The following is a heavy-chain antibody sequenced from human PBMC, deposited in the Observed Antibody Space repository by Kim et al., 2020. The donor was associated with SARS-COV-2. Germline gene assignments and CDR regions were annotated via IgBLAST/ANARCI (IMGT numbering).Heavy chain of an antibody. Sequence: GGSLRLSCAASGFTFSWYRMSWVRQAPGKGLEWVANIKADGREKYYVDSVKGRFTISRDNAKKSLSLQMNSLRAEDTAVYYCAKDSSRYGLHVWGQGTTVTVSS. CDR3: AKDSSRYGLHV. J-gene: IGHJ6*02. CDR2: IKADGREK. V-gene: IGHV3-7*01. CDR1: GFTFSWYR.